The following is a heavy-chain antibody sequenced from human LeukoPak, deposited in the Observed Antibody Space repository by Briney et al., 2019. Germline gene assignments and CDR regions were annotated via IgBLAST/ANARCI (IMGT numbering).Heavy chain of an antibody. D-gene: IGHD5-18*01. J-gene: IGHJ4*02. CDR2: IWYDGSNK. Sequence: PGRSLRLSCAASGFTFSSYGMHWVRQAPGKGLKWVAVIWYDGSNKYYADSVKGRFTISRDNSKNTLYLQMNSLRAEDTAVYYCAMWIQVWKFDYWGQGTLVTVSS. CDR1: GFTFSSYG. V-gene: IGHV3-33*01. CDR3: AMWIQVWKFDY.